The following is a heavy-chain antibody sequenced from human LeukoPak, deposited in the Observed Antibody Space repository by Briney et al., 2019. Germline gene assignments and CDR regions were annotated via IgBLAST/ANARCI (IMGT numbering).Heavy chain of an antibody. Sequence: GASVKVSCKASGGTFSSYAISWVRQAPGQGLEWMGRIIPILGIANYAQKFQGRVTITADKSTSTAYMELSSLRSEDTAVYYCATSPIVVVPAAIARFDPWGQGTLVTVSS. D-gene: IGHD2-2*01. J-gene: IGHJ5*02. V-gene: IGHV1-69*04. CDR1: GGTFSSYA. CDR3: ATSPIVVVPAAIARFDP. CDR2: IIPILGIA.